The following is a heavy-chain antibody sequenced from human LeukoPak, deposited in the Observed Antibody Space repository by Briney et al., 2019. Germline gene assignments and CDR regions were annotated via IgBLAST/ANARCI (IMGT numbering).Heavy chain of an antibody. D-gene: IGHD1-26*01. J-gene: IGHJ1*01. V-gene: IGHV3-15*01. CDR2: SKSKTDGGTA. Sequence: GGSLRLSCAASGFTFSDAWMTWVRQAPGKGLEWVGRSKSKTDGGTADYAGPVKGRFTISRDDSKNTMYLQLNSLKTEDTAVYYCTPPPGNYYAWAYFQHWGQGTLVTVSS. CDR1: GFTFSDAW. CDR3: TPPPGNYYAWAYFQH.